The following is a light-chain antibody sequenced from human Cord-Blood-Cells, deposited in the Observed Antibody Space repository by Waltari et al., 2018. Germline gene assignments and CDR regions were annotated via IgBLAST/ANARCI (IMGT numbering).Light chain of an antibody. CDR2: RNN. V-gene: IGLV1-47*01. CDR3: AAWDDSLSGPWV. J-gene: IGLJ3*02. Sequence: VLTQPPSASGPPGQRVTISCSGSSSNIGSNYVYWYQQLPGTAPKLLIYRNNQRPSGVPDRFSGSKSGTSASLAISGLRSEDEADYYCAAWDDSLSGPWVFGGGTKLTVL. CDR1: SSNIGSNY.